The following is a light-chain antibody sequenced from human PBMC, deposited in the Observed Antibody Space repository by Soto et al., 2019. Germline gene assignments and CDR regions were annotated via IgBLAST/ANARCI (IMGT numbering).Light chain of an antibody. V-gene: IGLV2-14*01. Sequence: QSALTQPASLSGSPGQSITISCTETSSDVGNNNYVSWYQQNPGKAPKVMICDVTNRPSGVSNRFSGSKSGNTASLTISGLQAEDEADYYCSSFTGSSYVFGTGTKVTVL. CDR2: DVT. J-gene: IGLJ1*01. CDR1: SSDVGNNNY. CDR3: SSFTGSSYV.